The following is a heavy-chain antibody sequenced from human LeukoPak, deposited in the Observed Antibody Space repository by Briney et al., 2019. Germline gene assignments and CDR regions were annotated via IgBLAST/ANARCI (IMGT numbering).Heavy chain of an antibody. CDR1: GFTFSSYA. CDR2: ISGSGGSA. CDR3: AKVPTYYYDSSGYYFDY. D-gene: IGHD3-22*01. Sequence: GGSLRLSCAASGFTFSSYAMSWVRQAPGKGLEWVSAISGSGGSAYYADSVKGRFTISRDNSKNTLYLQMNSLRAEDTAVYYCAKVPTYYYDSSGYYFDYWGQGTLVTVSS. J-gene: IGHJ4*02. V-gene: IGHV3-23*01.